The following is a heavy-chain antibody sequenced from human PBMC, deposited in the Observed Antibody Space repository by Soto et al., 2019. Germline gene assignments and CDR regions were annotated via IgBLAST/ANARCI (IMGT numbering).Heavy chain of an antibody. J-gene: IGHJ4*02. V-gene: IGHV3-23*01. CDR3: AALWSGFYRSDY. D-gene: IGHD3-3*01. CDR2: IRGGGDNT. Sequence: GSLRLSCAASGFTFTHYGMTWVRQSPGKGLVWVSGIRGGGDNTYDADSVEGRFTISTDTSKNTLYLLMNSLRAEDTAVYYCAALWSGFYRSDYWGQGTLVTVSS. CDR1: GFTFTHYG.